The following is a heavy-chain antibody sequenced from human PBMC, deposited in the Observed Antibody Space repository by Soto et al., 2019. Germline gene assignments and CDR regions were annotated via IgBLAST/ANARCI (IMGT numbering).Heavy chain of an antibody. J-gene: IGHJ4*02. Sequence: SETLSLTCAVSGGSISSGGYSWSWIRQPPGKGLEWIGYIYHSGSTNYNPSLKSRVTISVDTSKNQFSLKLSSVTAADTAVYYCARSPRGYRLYYFDYWGQGTLVTVSS. D-gene: IGHD5-18*01. CDR3: ARSPRGYRLYYFDY. V-gene: IGHV4-30-2*01. CDR2: IYHSGST. CDR1: GGSISSGGYS.